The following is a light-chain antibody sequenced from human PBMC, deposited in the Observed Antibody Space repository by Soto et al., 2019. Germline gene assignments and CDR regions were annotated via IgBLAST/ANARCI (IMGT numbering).Light chain of an antibody. CDR3: LSFDSSLSVV. J-gene: IGLJ2*01. Sequence: QLVLTQPPSVSGAPGQRVTISCTGSSSNIGAGYDVHWYQQLPGRAPKLLIYGNTNRPSGVPDRFSGSKSGTSASLAITGLQAEAEADYYCLSFDSSLSVVFGGGTQLTVL. CDR2: GNT. CDR1: SSNIGAGYD. V-gene: IGLV1-40*01.